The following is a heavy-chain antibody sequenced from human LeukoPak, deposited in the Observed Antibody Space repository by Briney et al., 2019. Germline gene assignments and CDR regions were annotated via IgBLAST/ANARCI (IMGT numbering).Heavy chain of an antibody. D-gene: IGHD3-22*01. V-gene: IGHV3-23*01. J-gene: IGHJ4*02. CDR3: AKALFTNYFDSRGCTGH. CDR2: ISGSGGST. Sequence: GGSLRLSCAASGFTFSSYAMSWVRQAPGKGLEWVSVISGSGGSTYYADSVKGRFTISRDNSKNTLYLQMNSLRAEDTAVYYCAKALFTNYFDSRGCTGHWGQGTLVTVSS. CDR1: GFTFSSYA.